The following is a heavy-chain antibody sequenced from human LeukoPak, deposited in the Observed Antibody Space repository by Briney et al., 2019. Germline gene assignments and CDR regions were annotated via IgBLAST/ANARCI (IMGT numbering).Heavy chain of an antibody. CDR2: VDHTGST. CDR3: ARDSGTTGEVKFDP. V-gene: IGHV4-59*12. D-gene: IGHD3-10*01. Sequence: SETLSLTCTVSDDSITMYYWTWIRQPPGKGLEWIGYVDHTGSTKFNPSLNGRVSISRDTSNNQFSLRLRFVTAADTAVYYCARDSGTTGEVKFDPWGQGTLVTVSS. J-gene: IGHJ5*02. CDR1: DDSITMYY.